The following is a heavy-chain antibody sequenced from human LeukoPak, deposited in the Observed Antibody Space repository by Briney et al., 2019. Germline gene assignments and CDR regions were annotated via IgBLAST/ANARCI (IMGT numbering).Heavy chain of an antibody. D-gene: IGHD6-13*01. CDR1: GGSISSFY. CDR3: ARHARAAGPSYFDY. V-gene: IGHV4-4*09. CDR2: IYTSGST. J-gene: IGHJ4*02. Sequence: SETLSLTCTVSGGSISSFYWSWIRQPPGKGLEWIAYIYTSGSTNYNPSLKSRVTISVDTSKNQFSLKLSSVTAADTAVYYCARHARAAGPSYFDYWGQGTLVTVSS.